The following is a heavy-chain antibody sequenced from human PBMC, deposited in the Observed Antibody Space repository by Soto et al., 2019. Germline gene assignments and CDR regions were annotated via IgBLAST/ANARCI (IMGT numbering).Heavy chain of an antibody. CDR2: IYPTWIT. Sequence: QVQLQESGPGLVKPSETLSLTCTVSSGSLSNYYWSWIRQPAGKGLEWIGRIYPTWITDYNHSLKSRVTMSVDTSKNQFSLRLNSVTAADTAVYYCARGSLGPDYWGQGTLVSVSS. J-gene: IGHJ4*02. CDR3: ARGSLGPDY. D-gene: IGHD1-26*01. CDR1: SGSLSNYY. V-gene: IGHV4-4*07.